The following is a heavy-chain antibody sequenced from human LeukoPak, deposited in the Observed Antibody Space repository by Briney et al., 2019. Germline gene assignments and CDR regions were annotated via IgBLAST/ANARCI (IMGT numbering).Heavy chain of an antibody. CDR2: ISWDGGST. V-gene: IGHV3-43D*03. D-gene: IGHD2-15*01. Sequence: QSGGSLRLSCAASGFTFDDYAMHWVRQAPGKGLEWVSLISWDGGSTYYADSVKGRFTISRDNSKNSLYLQMNSLRAEDTALYYCAKSGSSQGPWYFDLWGRGPLVTVSS. CDR1: GFTFDDYA. J-gene: IGHJ2*01. CDR3: AKSGSSQGPWYFDL.